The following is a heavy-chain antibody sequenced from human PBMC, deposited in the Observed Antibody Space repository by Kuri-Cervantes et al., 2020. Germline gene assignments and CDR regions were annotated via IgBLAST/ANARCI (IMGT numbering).Heavy chain of an antibody. CDR1: GYSISSGYY. D-gene: IGHD4-17*01. Sequence: SQTLSLTCAVSGYSISSGYYWGWIRQPPGKGLEWIGSIYHSGSTYYNPSLKSRVTISVDTSKNQFSLKLSSVTAADTAVYYCARESRVDGDLDYWGQGTLVTVSS. CDR2: IYHSGST. CDR3: ARESRVDGDLDY. J-gene: IGHJ4*02. V-gene: IGHV4-38-2*02.